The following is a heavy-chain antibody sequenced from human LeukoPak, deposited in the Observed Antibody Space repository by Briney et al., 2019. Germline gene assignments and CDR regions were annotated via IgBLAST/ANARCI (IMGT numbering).Heavy chain of an antibody. V-gene: IGHV4-59*01. CDR2: IYYSGNT. J-gene: IGHJ6*02. D-gene: IGHD6-6*01. CDR3: ARSYSSSGYYYYGMDL. Sequence: ETXSLTXXXXXGXIXXYYWSWIRQPPGKGLEWIGYIYYSGNTIYNSSLKSRVTISVDKSKNQFSLKLSSVTAADTAVYYCARSYSSSGYYYYGMDLWGQGTTVTVSS. CDR1: XGXIXXYY.